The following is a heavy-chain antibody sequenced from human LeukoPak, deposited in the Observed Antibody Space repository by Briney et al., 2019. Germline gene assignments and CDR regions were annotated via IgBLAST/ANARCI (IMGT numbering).Heavy chain of an antibody. CDR2: IIPIFGTA. J-gene: IGHJ5*02. D-gene: IGHD1-7*01. CDR3: ASADNWNYVSWFDP. V-gene: IGHV1-69*05. CDR1: GGTFSSYA. Sequence: ASVKVSCKASGGTFSSYAISWVRQAPGQGLEWMGGIIPIFGTANYAQEFQGRVTITTDESTSTAYMELSSLRSEDTAVYYCASADNWNYVSWFDPWGQGTLVTVSS.